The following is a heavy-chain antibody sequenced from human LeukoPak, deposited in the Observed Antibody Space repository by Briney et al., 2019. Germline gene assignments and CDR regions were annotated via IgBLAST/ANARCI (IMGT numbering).Heavy chain of an antibody. J-gene: IGHJ4*02. Sequence: PSETLCLTCTVSGVSLGISYGYFWVWLRQPPGEGLGWSGSISFVGQTFYNSCLERRARRSVANSRKQFSLRLGSLAAGATAVFYCARLVYSDPNYFDNRGQGGLVTVSS. CDR3: ARLVYSDPNYFDN. D-gene: IGHD5-12*01. CDR2: ISFVGQT. CDR1: GVSLGISYGYF. V-gene: IGHV4-39*01.